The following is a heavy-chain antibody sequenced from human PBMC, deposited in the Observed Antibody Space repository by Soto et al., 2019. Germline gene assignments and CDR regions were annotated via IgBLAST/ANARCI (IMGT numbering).Heavy chain of an antibody. CDR2: IYHSGST. Sequence: SETLSLTCAVSGGCISSGGYSWSWIRQPPGKGLEWIGYIYHSGSTYYNPSLKSRVTISVDRSKNQFSLKLSSVTAADTAVYYCARGGYSSSWYALFDYWGQGTLVTVSS. CDR3: ARGGYSSSWYALFDY. D-gene: IGHD6-13*01. CDR1: GGCISSGGYS. J-gene: IGHJ4*02. V-gene: IGHV4-30-2*01.